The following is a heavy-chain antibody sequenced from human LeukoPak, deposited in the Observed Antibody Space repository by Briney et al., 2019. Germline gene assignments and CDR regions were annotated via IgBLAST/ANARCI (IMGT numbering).Heavy chain of an antibody. CDR1: GFTFSNYG. Sequence: PGGSLRLSCAASGFTFSNYGMHWVRQAPRKGLEWVSSISSSSSYIYYADSVKGRFTISRDNAKNSLYLQMNSLRAEDTAVYYCARGRSYFFDYWGQGTLVTVSS. D-gene: IGHD2/OR15-2a*01. J-gene: IGHJ4*02. V-gene: IGHV3-21*01. CDR2: ISSSSSYI. CDR3: ARGRSYFFDY.